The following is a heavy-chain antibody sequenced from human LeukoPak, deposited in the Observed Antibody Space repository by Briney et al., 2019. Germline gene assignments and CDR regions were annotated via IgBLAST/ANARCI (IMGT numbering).Heavy chain of an antibody. Sequence: GESLKISCKGSGYTFSSYWIGWGRQMPGKGLECMGIIYPGDSDTRYSPSLQGQVTISVDTSIGTAYLQWSSLKASDTAIYYCARQNDFRLDYWGQGTLVTVSS. J-gene: IGHJ4*02. CDR2: IYPGDSDT. CDR3: ARQNDFRLDY. D-gene: IGHD3-3*01. V-gene: IGHV5-51*01. CDR1: GYTFSSYW.